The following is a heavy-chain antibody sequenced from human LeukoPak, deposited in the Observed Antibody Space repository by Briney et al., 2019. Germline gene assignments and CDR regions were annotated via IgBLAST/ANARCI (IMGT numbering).Heavy chain of an antibody. CDR2: INPSVGTT. V-gene: IGHV1-46*01. J-gene: IGHJ4*02. CDR3: AISGCDSAYYRDS. D-gene: IGHD1-26*01. CDR1: GYTFTRHS. Sequence: ASVKVSCKASGYTFTRHSIHWVRQAPGQGLEWMGLINPSVGTTNYAQKFQGRVTMTRDTSTSTGYLELGSLRLEDTAVYYCAISGCDSAYYRDSWGQGTLVTVSS.